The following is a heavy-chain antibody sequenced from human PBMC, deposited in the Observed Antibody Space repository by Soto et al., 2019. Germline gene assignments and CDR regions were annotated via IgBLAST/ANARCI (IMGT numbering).Heavy chain of an antibody. V-gene: IGHV3-33*01. CDR3: ARGPTEGGYYYYYGMDV. CDR2: IWYDGSNK. Sequence: QVQLVESGGGVVQPGRSLRLSCAASGFTFSSYGMHWVRQAPGKGLEWVEVIWYDGSNKYYADSVKGRFTISRDNSKNTLYLQRNSLRDEDTAVSYCARGPTEGGYYYYYGMDVWGQGTTVTVSS. J-gene: IGHJ6*02. CDR1: GFTFSSYG. D-gene: IGHD1-26*01.